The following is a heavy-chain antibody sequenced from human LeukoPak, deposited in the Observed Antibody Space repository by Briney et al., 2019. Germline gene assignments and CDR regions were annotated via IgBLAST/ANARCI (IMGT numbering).Heavy chain of an antibody. CDR1: GFRFSTSG. J-gene: IGHJ3*01. CDR2: IRFDGSDE. Sequence: GGSLRLSCAASGFRFSTSGMHWVRQAPGKGLEWVSFIRFDGSDEDHGDSVKGRFTISRDNSKNTMYLQMNSLRAEDTAVYCCAEEVTYCSSSSCNDAFDVWGRGTMVIVSS. V-gene: IGHV3-30*02. D-gene: IGHD2-2*01. CDR3: AEEVTYCSSSSCNDAFDV.